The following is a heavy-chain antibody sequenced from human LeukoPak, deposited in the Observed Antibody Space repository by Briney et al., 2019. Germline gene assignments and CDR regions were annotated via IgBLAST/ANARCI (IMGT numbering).Heavy chain of an antibody. Sequence: PGGSLRLSCAASGFTFSSYGMHWVRQAPGKGLEWVAVISYDGSNKYYADSVKGRFTISRDNSKNTLYLQMNSLRTEDTAVYYCAKAGYYGSGIYTFDVWGQGTMVSVSS. V-gene: IGHV3-30*18. J-gene: IGHJ3*01. CDR1: GFTFSSYG. D-gene: IGHD3-10*01. CDR2: ISYDGSNK. CDR3: AKAGYYGSGIYTFDV.